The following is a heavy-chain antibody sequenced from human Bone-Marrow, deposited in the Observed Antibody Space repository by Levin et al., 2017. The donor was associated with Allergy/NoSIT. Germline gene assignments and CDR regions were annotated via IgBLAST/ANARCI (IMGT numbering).Heavy chain of an antibody. CDR1: GGSITTDGYS. V-gene: IGHV4-30-2*01. Sequence: NPSETLSLTCAVSGGSITTDGYSWSWIRQPPGKGLEWIGYISHNGNTYYNPSLNRRVNILVDTTKSHFSLKLTSMTAADTAVYYCARSGGPHFLTCYYMDVWGKGTTVTVSS. D-gene: IGHD1-14*01. CDR2: ISHNGNT. CDR3: ARSGGPHFLTCYYMDV. J-gene: IGHJ6*03.